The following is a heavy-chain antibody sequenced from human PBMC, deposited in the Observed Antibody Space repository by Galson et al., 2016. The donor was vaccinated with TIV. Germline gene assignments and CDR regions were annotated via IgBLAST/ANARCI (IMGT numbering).Heavy chain of an antibody. J-gene: IGHJ6*02. CDR3: AKCRNTAMDTYYYYYGLDV. D-gene: IGHD5-18*01. Sequence: SVKVSCKASGGTFSSHAISWVRQAPGQGLEWMGGIIPLFGEAHYAQKFQGRVTISADESTSTVYMELRSLRSGDTAVYYCAKCRNTAMDTYYYYYGLDVWGQGTTVTVSS. V-gene: IGHV1-69*13. CDR2: IIPLFGEA. CDR1: GGTFSSHA.